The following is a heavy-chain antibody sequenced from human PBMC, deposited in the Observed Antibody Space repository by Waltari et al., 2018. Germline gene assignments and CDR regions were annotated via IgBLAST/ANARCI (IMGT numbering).Heavy chain of an antibody. D-gene: IGHD2-21*01. J-gene: IGHJ4*02. CDR1: GFTFSSYS. CDR3: ARDHILHDFDY. V-gene: IGHV3-21*01. Sequence: EVQLVESGGGLVKPGGSLRLSCAASGFTFSSYSMNWVRQAPGKGLGWVSPICISSSYMYYSDSVQGLFTISRDNAKTSLYLHMYTLRPESTAVSYCARDHILHDFDYWGQGTLVTVSS. CDR2: ICISSSYM.